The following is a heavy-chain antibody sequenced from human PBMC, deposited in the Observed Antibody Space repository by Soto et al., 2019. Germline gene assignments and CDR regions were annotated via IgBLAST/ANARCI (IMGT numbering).Heavy chain of an antibody. J-gene: IGHJ4*02. D-gene: IGHD5-12*01. CDR3: AKSRGYSGYEPCQDYFDY. CDR2: ISGSGGST. Sequence: EVQLLESGGGLVQPGGSLRLSCAASGFTFSSYAMSWVRQAPGKGLEWVSAISGSGGSTYYADSVKGRFTISRDNSKNTLYLQMNSLRAEDTAVYYCAKSRGYSGYEPCQDYFDYWGQGTLVTVSS. CDR1: GFTFSSYA. V-gene: IGHV3-23*01.